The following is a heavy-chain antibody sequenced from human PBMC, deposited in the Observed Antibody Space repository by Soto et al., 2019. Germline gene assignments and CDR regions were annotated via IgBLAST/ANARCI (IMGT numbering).Heavy chain of an antibody. CDR2: IVVGSGNT. CDR3: AADAGSGSYCYYYGMDV. D-gene: IGHD1-26*01. Sequence: GASVKVACKASGFTFTSSAVQWVRQARGQRLEWIGWIVVGSGNTNYAQKFQERVTITRDMSTSTAYMELSSLRSEDTAVYYCAADAGSGSYCYYYGMDVWGQGTTVTVSS. V-gene: IGHV1-58*01. J-gene: IGHJ6*02. CDR1: GFTFTSSA.